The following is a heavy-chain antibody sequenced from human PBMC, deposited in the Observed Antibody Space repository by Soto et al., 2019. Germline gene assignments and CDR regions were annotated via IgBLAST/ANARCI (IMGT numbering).Heavy chain of an antibody. CDR1: GYTFTGYY. V-gene: IGHV1-2*04. CDR3: ARSRYFFWSGYYQYYFDF. CDR2: INPNSGGT. D-gene: IGHD3-3*01. Sequence: GASVKVSCKASGYTFTGYYMHWVRQAPGQGLEWMGWINPNSGGTNYAQKFQGWVTMTRDTSISTAYMELSRLRSDDTAVYYCARSRYFFWSGYYQYYFDFWGQGPLVTVSS. J-gene: IGHJ4*02.